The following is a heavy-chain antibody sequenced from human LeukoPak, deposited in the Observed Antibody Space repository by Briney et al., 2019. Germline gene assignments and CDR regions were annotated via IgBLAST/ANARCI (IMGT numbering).Heavy chain of an antibody. D-gene: IGHD1-7*01. CDR2: INSDGSST. Sequence: GGSLRLSCAASGFTFSSNWMHWVRQGPGKGLVWVSRINSDGSSTRYADSVKGRFTISRDNAKNTLYLQMNSLRAEDTAVYYCGRFLVAGTGWFDYWGQGTLVTVSS. J-gene: IGHJ4*02. V-gene: IGHV3-74*01. CDR3: GRFLVAGTGWFDY. CDR1: GFTFSSNW.